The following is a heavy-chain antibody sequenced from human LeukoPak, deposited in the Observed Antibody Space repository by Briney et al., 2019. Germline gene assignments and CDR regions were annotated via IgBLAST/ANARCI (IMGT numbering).Heavy chain of an antibody. J-gene: IGHJ1*01. CDR2: ISAYNGNT. V-gene: IGHV1-18*01. Sequence: ASVTLSCKASGYTFTSYGISWVRHAPGQGLEWMGWISAYNGNTNYAQKLQGRVTMTTDTSTSTAYMELRRLRADDTVEYCGARESRSWYFARYFRHWGQGTLVTVSS. CDR1: GYTFTSYG. CDR3: ARESRSWYFARYFRH. D-gene: IGHD6-13*01.